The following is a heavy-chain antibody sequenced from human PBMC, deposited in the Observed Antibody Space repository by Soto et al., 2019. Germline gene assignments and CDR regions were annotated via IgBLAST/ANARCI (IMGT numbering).Heavy chain of an antibody. J-gene: IGHJ6*02. CDR3: ARVRSTVVTLIPYYYYGMDV. CDR1: GYTFTSYG. V-gene: IGHV1-18*01. D-gene: IGHD2-21*02. CDR2: ISAYNSNT. Sequence: QVQLVQSGAEVKKPGASVKVSCKASGYTFTSYGISWVRQAPGQVLEWMGWISAYNSNTNYAQKLQGRVTMTTDTSTSTAYNELMRLRSDDTAVYYCARVRSTVVTLIPYYYYGMDVWGQGTTVTVSS.